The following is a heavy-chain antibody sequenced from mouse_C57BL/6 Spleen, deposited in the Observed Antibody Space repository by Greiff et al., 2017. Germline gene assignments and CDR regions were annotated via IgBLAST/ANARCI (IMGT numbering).Heavy chain of an antibody. CDR2: LWTGGGT. Sequence: QVQLQQSGPGLVAPSQSLSITCTVSGFSLTSYAISWVRQPPGKGLEWLGVLWTGGGTNYNSALKSRLSISKDNSKSQVFLKMNSLQTDDTARYYCARNRDGNPWYFDVWGTGTTVTVSS. D-gene: IGHD2-1*01. J-gene: IGHJ1*03. CDR1: GFSLTSYA. CDR3: ARNRDGNPWYFDV. V-gene: IGHV2-9-1*01.